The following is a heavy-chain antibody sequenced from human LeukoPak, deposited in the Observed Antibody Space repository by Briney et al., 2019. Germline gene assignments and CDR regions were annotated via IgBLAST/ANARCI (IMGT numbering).Heavy chain of an antibody. CDR2: IYYSGTA. J-gene: IGHJ4*02. Sequence: SETLSLTCTVSGASLSTSSWTWIRQPPGKGLECIGFIYYSGTAHYHPSLESRVTISLDTSKNQFSLRLSSVTAADTAVYYCARHFSNGWSDKWGQGTLVTVS. V-gene: IGHV4-59*08. CDR3: ARHFSNGWSDK. CDR1: GASLSTSS. D-gene: IGHD6-19*01.